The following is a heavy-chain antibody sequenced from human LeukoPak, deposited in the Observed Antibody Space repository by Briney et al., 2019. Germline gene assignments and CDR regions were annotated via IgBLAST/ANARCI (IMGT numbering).Heavy chain of an antibody. V-gene: IGHV1-69*13. CDR3: ARDGYCSGGSCHDAFDI. CDR2: IIPIFGTA. CDR1: GGTFSSYA. J-gene: IGHJ3*02. D-gene: IGHD2-15*01. Sequence: ASVKVSCKASGGTFSSYAISWVRQAPGQGLEWMGGIIPIFGTANYAQKFQCRVTITADESTSTAYMELSSLRSEDTAVYYCARDGYCSGGSCHDAFDIWGQGTMVTVSS.